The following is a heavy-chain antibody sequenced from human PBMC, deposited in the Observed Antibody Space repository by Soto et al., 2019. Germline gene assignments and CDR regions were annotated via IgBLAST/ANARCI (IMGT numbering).Heavy chain of an antibody. CDR1: GGTFSSYA. J-gene: IGHJ4*02. Sequence: ASVKVSCKASGGTFSSYAISWVRQDPGPGLEWMGGIIPIFGTANYAQKFQGRVTITADESTSTAYMELSSLRSEDTAVYYCARTPDGYHQTYFDYWGQGTLVTVSS. D-gene: IGHD5-12*01. CDR3: ARTPDGYHQTYFDY. CDR2: IIPIFGTA. V-gene: IGHV1-69*13.